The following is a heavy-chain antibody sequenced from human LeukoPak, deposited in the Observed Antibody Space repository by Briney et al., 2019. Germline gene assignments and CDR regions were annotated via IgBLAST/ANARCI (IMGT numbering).Heavy chain of an antibody. CDR3: ARDGAEGDDSAFDV. CDR2: TRSKVRKYAT. J-gene: IGHJ3*01. CDR1: GFALRDYH. V-gene: IGHV3-72*01. D-gene: IGHD3-22*01. Sequence: PGGSLRLSCVGSGFALRDYHMDWVRQAPGMGLEWVGRTRSKVRKYATEYAASVKGRITISRDESENSVFLHLSSLTVEDTAFYYCARDGAEGDDSAFDVWGQGTMVTVSS.